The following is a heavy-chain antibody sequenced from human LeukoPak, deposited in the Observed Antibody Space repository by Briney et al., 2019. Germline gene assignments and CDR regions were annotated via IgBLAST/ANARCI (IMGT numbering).Heavy chain of an antibody. Sequence: ASVKVSCKASGYTFTDYYMHWVRQAPGQGLEWMGRINPNSGGTNYAQKFQGRVTMTRDTSISTAYMELSRLRSDDTAVYYCASQPEYYYDSSGYSNYFDYWGQGTLVTVSS. CDR1: GYTFTDYY. CDR3: ASQPEYYYDSSGYSNYFDY. V-gene: IGHV1-2*06. D-gene: IGHD3-22*01. J-gene: IGHJ4*02. CDR2: INPNSGGT.